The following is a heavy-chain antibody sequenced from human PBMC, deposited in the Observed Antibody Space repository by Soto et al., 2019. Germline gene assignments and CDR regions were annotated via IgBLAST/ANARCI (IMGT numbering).Heavy chain of an antibody. D-gene: IGHD2-2*01. CDR1: GFTFSSYS. CDR3: AREDSTSSMGMDF. V-gene: IGHV3-21*01. J-gene: IGHJ6*02. CDR2: ISSSSSYI. Sequence: EVQLVESGGGLVKPGGSLSLSCAASGFTFSSYSMNWVRQAPGKGLEWVSSISSSSSYIYDADSVKGRFTISRDNAKNSLYLQMNSLRAEDTSVYYCAREDSTSSMGMDFWGQGTTVTVSS.